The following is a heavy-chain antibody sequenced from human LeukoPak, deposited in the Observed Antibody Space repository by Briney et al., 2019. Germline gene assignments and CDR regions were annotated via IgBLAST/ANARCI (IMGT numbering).Heavy chain of an antibody. CDR3: ARLGSLCRNGVCYGG. CDR2: ISSSGRTM. J-gene: IGHJ4*02. Sequence: GGSLRLSCAASGFTFSSYEMNWVRQAREKGLEWISHISSSGRTMYYADSVKGRFTISRDNAKNSLYLQMNSLRAEDTAVYYCARLGSLCRNGVCYGGWGQGILVTVSS. CDR1: GFTFSSYE. D-gene: IGHD2-8*01. V-gene: IGHV3-48*03.